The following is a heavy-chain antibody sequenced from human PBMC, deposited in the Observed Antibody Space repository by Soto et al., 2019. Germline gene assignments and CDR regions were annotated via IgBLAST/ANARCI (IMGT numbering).Heavy chain of an antibody. CDR2: ISSQAFGGTT. J-gene: IGHJ4*02. V-gene: IGHV3-49*04. Sequence: TGGSLRLSCTVSGFTFDDYAMSWVRQAPGKGLEWVGFISSQAFGGTTEYAASVEGRFTISTDESKTIAYLQMNSLKAADTAVYFCATVYFYDSSADYYFDYWGQGTLVTVSS. CDR3: ATVYFYDSSADYYFDY. D-gene: IGHD3-22*01. CDR1: GFTFDDYA.